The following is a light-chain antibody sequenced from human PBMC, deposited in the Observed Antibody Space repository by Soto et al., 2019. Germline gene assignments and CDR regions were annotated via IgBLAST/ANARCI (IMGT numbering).Light chain of an antibody. V-gene: IGKV3-11*01. CDR2: GAT. Sequence: EVVLTQSPDTLSLPPGERATLSCRASQSISSNLAWYQQKPGQAPRLLIYGATTRATGIPARFSGSGSGTDFTLTISSLQSEDFAVYYCQQRSNWSWTFGQGTKVDIK. CDR3: QQRSNWSWT. J-gene: IGKJ1*01. CDR1: QSISSN.